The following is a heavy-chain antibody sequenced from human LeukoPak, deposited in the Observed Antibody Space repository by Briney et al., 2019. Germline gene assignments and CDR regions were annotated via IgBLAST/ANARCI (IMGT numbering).Heavy chain of an antibody. CDR1: GYTFTSSD. V-gene: IGHV1-8*01. Sequence: GASLKVSCKASGYTFTSSDVNWVRQATGQGLEWMGWMNPNSGNTGYAQKFQGRVTITRNTSISTAYMQLSSLRSEDTAVYCCARRVSYGDFDYWGQGTLVTVSS. J-gene: IGHJ4*02. CDR2: MNPNSGNT. D-gene: IGHD4-17*01. CDR3: ARRVSYGDFDY.